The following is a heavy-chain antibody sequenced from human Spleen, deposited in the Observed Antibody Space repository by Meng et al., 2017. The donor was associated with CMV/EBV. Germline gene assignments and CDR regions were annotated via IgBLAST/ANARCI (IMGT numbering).Heavy chain of an antibody. CDR2: IIPIFGTA. CDR3: ALHHGYCSGGSCYSREYYYYYYGMDV. D-gene: IGHD2-15*01. V-gene: IGHV1-69*05. Sequence: WVRQAPGQGLEWMGGIIPIFGTANYAQKFQGRVTITTDESTSTAYMELSSLRSEDTAVYYCALHHGYCSGGSCYSREYYYYYYGMDVWGQGTTVTVSS. J-gene: IGHJ6*02.